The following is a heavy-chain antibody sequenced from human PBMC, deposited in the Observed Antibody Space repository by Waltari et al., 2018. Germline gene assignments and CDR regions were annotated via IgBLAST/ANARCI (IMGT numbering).Heavy chain of an antibody. CDR3: ARDVEGYCSGDSCYRGAFDI. CDR1: GGTFRTYA. CDR2: IIPVYGAS. Sequence: QVQLVQSGTEVKKSGSSVTVSCKASGGTFRTYAISWVRQAPGQGLDWMGRIIPVYGASKYAQKFQGRVTITADEHTNTVYMALTSLRSDDTATYFCARDVEGYCSGDSCYRGAFDIWGQGTVVTVSS. V-gene: IGHV1-69*15. D-gene: IGHD2-15*01. J-gene: IGHJ3*02.